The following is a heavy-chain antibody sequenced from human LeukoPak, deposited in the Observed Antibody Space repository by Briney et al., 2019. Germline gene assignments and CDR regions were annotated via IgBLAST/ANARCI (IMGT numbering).Heavy chain of an antibody. V-gene: IGHV3-23*01. D-gene: IGHD5-18*01. J-gene: IGHJ4*02. CDR2: ISGYGGST. CDR3: AVSGIYYFDY. Sequence: GGSLRLSCAASGFTFSSYAMSWVRQAPGKGLEWVSAISGYGGSTSYADSVKGRFTISRDNSKNTLYLQMNSLRAEDTAVYYCAVSGIYYFDYWGQGTLVTVSS. CDR1: GFTFSSYA.